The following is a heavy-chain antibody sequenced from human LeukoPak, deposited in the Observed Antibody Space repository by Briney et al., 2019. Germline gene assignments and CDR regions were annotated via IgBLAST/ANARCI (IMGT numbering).Heavy chain of an antibody. D-gene: IGHD1-1*01. V-gene: IGHV3-53*04. CDR2: IYTGGNI. J-gene: IGHJ4*02. Sequence: GGSLRLSCAASGFTISNYYMSWVRQAPGKGLEWVSVIYTGGNIYYTDAVKGRFTISRHNSKNTLYLRMNNLRAEDTAVYYCARGGPATTIDYWSRGTLVTVSS. CDR3: ARGGPATTIDY. CDR1: GFTISNYY.